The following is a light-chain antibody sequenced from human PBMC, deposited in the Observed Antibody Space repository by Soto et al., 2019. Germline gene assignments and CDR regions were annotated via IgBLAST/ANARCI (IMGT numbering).Light chain of an antibody. V-gene: IGLV1-47*01. J-gene: IGLJ2*01. CDR3: SARDDSLSGVV. CDR1: SSNIGSNH. Sequence: QSVLTQPPSTSGTPGQRVTISCSGSSSNIGSNHVYWYQQFPGMAPKLLMYRSDQRPTGVPDRFSGSKSGTSASLAISGLRYDDEADYYCSARDDSLSGVVFGGGTNLTVL. CDR2: RSD.